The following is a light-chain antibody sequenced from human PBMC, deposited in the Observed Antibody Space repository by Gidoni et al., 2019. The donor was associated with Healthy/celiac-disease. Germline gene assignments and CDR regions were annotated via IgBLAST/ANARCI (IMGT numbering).Light chain of an antibody. J-gene: IGLJ1*01. CDR3: SSYTSSSTLGV. CDR1: SSDVGGYNY. CDR2: EVS. V-gene: IGLV2-14*01. Sequence: QSALTQPSSVSGSPGQSITISCTGPSSDVGGYNYVSWYQHHPGKAPKLMIYEVSNRPSGVSNRFSGSKSGNTASLTISGLQAEDEADYYCSSYTSSSTLGVFGTGTKVTVL.